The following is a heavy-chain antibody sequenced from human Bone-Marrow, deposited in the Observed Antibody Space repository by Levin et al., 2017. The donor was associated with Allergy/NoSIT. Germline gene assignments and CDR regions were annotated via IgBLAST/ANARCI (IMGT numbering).Heavy chain of an antibody. J-gene: IGHJ4*02. Sequence: GGSLRLSCAASGFTFSSHDMHWVRQAPGKGLEWVARLSYDGRNQNYADFVKGRFTISRDNSRDTLYLQMNSLRVEDTAVYYCAVLDSGNYGGECDYWGQGTLVAVSS. CDR3: AVLDSGNYGGECDY. CDR1: GFTFSSHD. V-gene: IGHV3-30*03. D-gene: IGHD3-16*01. CDR2: LSYDGRNQ.